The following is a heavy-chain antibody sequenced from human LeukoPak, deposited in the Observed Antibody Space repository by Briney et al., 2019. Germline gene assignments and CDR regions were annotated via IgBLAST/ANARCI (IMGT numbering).Heavy chain of an antibody. J-gene: IGHJ4*02. CDR2: IYYSGCT. D-gene: IGHD2-15*01. Sequence: SQTLSLTCTVSGGSISSGGYYWSWIRQHPGKGLEWIGYIYYSGCTYYNPSLKSRVTISVDTSKHQLSLKLSSVTAADTAVYYCARAALKVVAASRPADFDYWGQGTLVTVSS. CDR1: GGSISSGGYY. CDR3: ARAALKVVAASRPADFDY. V-gene: IGHV4-31*03.